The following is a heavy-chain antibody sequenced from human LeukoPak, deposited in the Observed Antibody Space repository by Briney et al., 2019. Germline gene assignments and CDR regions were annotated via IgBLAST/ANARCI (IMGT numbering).Heavy chain of an antibody. D-gene: IGHD1-26*01. CDR1: GFTVSSNS. CDR3: ARDPYSGNYGNYYYYYMDV. V-gene: IGHV3-53*01. CDR2: IYSDNT. J-gene: IGHJ6*03. Sequence: GGSLRLSCTVSGFTVSSNSMSWVRQAPGKGLERVSFIYSDNTHYSDSVKGRFTISRDNSKNTLYLQMNSLRAEDTAVYYCARDPYSGNYGNYYYYYMDVWGKGTTVTISS.